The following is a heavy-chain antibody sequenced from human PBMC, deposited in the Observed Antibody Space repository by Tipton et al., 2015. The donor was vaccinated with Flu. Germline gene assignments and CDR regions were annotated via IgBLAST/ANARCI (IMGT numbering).Heavy chain of an antibody. D-gene: IGHD2-2*01. J-gene: IGHJ4*02. CDR3: ARGGYCSSTSCRIIDY. V-gene: IGHV1-2*02. CDR2: INPNSGGA. Sequence: QLVQSGAEVKKPGASVKVSCKASGYTFTGYYMHWVRQAPGQGLEWMGWINPNSGGANYAQKFQGRVTMTRDTSISTAYMELSRLRSDDTAVYYCARGGYCSSTSCRIIDYWGQGTLVTVSS. CDR1: GYTFTGYY.